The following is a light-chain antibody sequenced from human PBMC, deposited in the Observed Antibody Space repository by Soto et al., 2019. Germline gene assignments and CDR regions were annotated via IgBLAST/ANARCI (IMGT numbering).Light chain of an antibody. CDR1: QSIDIN. J-gene: IGKJ2*01. CDR3: QQYQHKSYPYT. V-gene: IGKV1-5*03. CDR2: KAS. Sequence: DIQMTQSPSTLSASVGDRVTITCRASQSIDINLAWYQQKPGKAPNLLIYKASSLESGVPSRFSGSGSGTEFTLTISSLQPDDFATYYCQQYQHKSYPYTFGPGTKLEI.